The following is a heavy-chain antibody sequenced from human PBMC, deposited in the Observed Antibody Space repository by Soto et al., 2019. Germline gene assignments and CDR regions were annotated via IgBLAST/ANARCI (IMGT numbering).Heavy chain of an antibody. Sequence: SETLSLTCTVSGDSISNSNYWGWLRQPPGKGLEWIGSIYYGGTTYYNPSLKSRVTISLDTSRNQFSLKLTSVTTADTAVYYCARHDGTVTLNWFDPWGQGSLVTVSS. D-gene: IGHD4-17*01. V-gene: IGHV4-39*01. J-gene: IGHJ5*02. CDR3: ARHDGTVTLNWFDP. CDR1: GDSISNSNY. CDR2: IYYGGTT.